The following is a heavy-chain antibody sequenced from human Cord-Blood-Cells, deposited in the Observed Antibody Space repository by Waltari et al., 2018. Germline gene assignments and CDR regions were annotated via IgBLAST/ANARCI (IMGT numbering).Heavy chain of an antibody. D-gene: IGHD2-15*01. Sequence: QVQLVQSGAEVKKPGSSVKVSCKASGGTFSSYAISWVRQAPGQGLEWMGRIIPILGIANCAQKFQGRVTITADKSTSTAYMELSSLRSEDTAVYYCARAGGYCSGGSCYNDWGQGTLVTVSS. CDR2: IIPILGIA. CDR1: GGTFSSYA. V-gene: IGHV1-69*09. CDR3: ARAGGYCSGGSCYND. J-gene: IGHJ4*02.